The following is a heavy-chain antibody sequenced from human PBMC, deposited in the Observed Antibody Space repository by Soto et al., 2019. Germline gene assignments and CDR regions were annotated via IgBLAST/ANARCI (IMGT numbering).Heavy chain of an antibody. J-gene: IGHJ5*02. CDR2: ISGSGGST. Sequence: GGSLRLSCAASGFTFSSYAMSWVRQAPGKGLEWVSAISGSGGSTYYADSVKGRFTISRDNFKNTLYLQMNSLRAEDTAVYYCASTLTIFGVVIPNWFDPWGQGTLVTVSS. CDR3: ASTLTIFGVVIPNWFDP. CDR1: GFTFSSYA. D-gene: IGHD3-3*01. V-gene: IGHV3-23*01.